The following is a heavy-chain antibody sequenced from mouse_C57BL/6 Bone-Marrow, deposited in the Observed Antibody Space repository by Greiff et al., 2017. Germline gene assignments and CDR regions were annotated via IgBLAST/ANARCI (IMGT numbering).Heavy chain of an antibody. D-gene: IGHD1-1*01. V-gene: IGHV1-7*01. CDR2: INPSSGYT. J-gene: IGHJ2*01. CDR3: AKFHYGSSLDY. CDR1: GYTFTSYW. Sequence: QVQLKQSGAELAKPGASVKLSCKASGYTFTSYWMHWVKQRPGQGLEWIGYINPSSGYTKYNQKFKDKATLTADKSSSTASMQLSSLTYEDSAVYYCAKFHYGSSLDYWGQGTTLTVSS.